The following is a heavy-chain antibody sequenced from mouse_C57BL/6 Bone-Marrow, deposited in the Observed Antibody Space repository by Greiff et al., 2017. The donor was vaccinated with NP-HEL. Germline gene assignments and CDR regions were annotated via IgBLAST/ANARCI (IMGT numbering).Heavy chain of an antibody. D-gene: IGHD1-1*01. CDR1: GFTFSDYG. Sequence: DVQLVESGGGLVKPGGSLKLSCAASGFTFSDYGMHWVRQAPEKGLEWVAYISSGSSTIYYADTVKGRFTIARDNAKNTLFLQMTSLRSEDTAMYYCARRHYYGSSPFAYWGQGTLVTVSA. CDR3: ARRHYYGSSPFAY. CDR2: ISSGSSTI. J-gene: IGHJ3*01. V-gene: IGHV5-17*01.